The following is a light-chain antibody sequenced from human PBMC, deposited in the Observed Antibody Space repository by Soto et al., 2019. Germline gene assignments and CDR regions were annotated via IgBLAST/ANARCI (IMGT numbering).Light chain of an antibody. CDR2: AAS. CDR3: LQDYNYPWT. J-gene: IGKJ1*01. CDR1: QGIRND. Sequence: AIQMTPSPSSLSASVGDRVTITCRASQGIRNDLGWYQQKPGKAPKLLTYAASSLQSGVPSRFSGSGSGTDFTLTISSLQPEDFATYYCLQDYNYPWTFGQGTKVDIK. V-gene: IGKV1-6*01.